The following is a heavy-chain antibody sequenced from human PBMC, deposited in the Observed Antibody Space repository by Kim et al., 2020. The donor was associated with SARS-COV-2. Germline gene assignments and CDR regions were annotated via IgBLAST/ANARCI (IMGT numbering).Heavy chain of an antibody. D-gene: IGHD3-3*01. CDR2: IYYSGST. V-gene: IGHV4-59*01. CDR1: GGSISSYY. J-gene: IGHJ6*03. CDR3: ARNHYDFWSGYYPYYYYM. Sequence: SETLSLTCTVSGGSISSYYWSWIRQPPGKGLEWIGYIYYSGSTNYNPSLKSRVTISVDTSKNQFSLKLSSVTAADTAVYYCARNHYDFWSGYYPYYYYM.